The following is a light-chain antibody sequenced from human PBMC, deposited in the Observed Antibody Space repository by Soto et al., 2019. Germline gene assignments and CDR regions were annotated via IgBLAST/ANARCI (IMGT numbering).Light chain of an antibody. CDR3: QQYNNWPPLFT. Sequence: EIVMTQSPATLSVSPGERVTLSCRASQSVSSNLAWYLQKPGQPPRLFIYGASTRATGIPARFSGSGSGTEFTLTISSLQSEDFAVYYCQQYNNWPPLFTFGPGTKVDIK. CDR1: QSVSSN. CDR2: GAS. V-gene: IGKV3-15*01. J-gene: IGKJ3*01.